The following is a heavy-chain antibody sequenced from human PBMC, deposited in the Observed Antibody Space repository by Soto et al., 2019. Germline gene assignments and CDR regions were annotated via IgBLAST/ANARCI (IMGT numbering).Heavy chain of an antibody. CDR3: AKFFVETGGSSGWPWTFHY. CDR2: ISGSGGTT. Sequence: EVQLLESGGGLVQPGRSLRLSCAASGFTFSSYAMSWVRQAPGKGLEWVSAISGSGGTTYYAASVKVRFTISRDNSKNTLFLQMNSLRAEDTAVYYCAKFFVETGGSSGWPWTFHYWGQGTLVTVSS. D-gene: IGHD6-25*01. J-gene: IGHJ4*02. V-gene: IGHV3-23*01. CDR1: GFTFSSYA.